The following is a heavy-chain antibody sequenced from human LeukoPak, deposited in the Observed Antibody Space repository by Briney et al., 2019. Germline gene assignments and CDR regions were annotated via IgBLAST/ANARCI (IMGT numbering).Heavy chain of an antibody. V-gene: IGHV6-1*01. J-gene: IGHJ1*01. D-gene: IGHD6-13*01. CDR3: ARVEAAAGTGYFQH. Sequence: SQTLSLTCAISGDSVSSNSAAWNWIRQSPSRGLEWLGRTYYRSKWHNDYAVSVKSRITINPDTSKNQFSLQLNSVTPEDTAVYYCARVEAAAGTGYFQHWGQGTLVTVSS. CDR2: TYYRSKWHN. CDR1: GDSVSSNSAA.